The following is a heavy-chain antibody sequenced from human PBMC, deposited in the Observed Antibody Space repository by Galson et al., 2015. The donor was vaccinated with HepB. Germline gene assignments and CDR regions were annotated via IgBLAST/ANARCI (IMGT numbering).Heavy chain of an antibody. CDR2: INHSGST. J-gene: IGHJ5*02. D-gene: IGHD2-2*01. CDR3: ARGPHIVVVPAAMGKMSWFDP. Sequence: SETLSLTCTVSGGSISSYYWSWIRQPPGEGLEWIGEINHSGSTNYNPSLKSRVTISVDTSKNQFSLKLSSVTAADTAVYYCARGPHIVVVPAAMGKMSWFDPWGQGTLVTVSS. V-gene: IGHV4-34*01. CDR1: GGSISSYY.